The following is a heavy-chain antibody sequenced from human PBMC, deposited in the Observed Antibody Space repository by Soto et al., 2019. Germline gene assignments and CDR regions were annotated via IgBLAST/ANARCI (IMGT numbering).Heavy chain of an antibody. Sequence: QVQLVQSGAEVKKPGASVKVSCKASGYTFTSYGISWLRQAPGQGLEWMGWISVYTGNTNYAQKLQGRVTMTTDTSTITAYMELSSLRSDDTAVYYCARGSGATPSWYFDLWVRCTLVTVTS. V-gene: IGHV1-18*01. J-gene: IGHJ2*01. CDR3: ARGSGATPSWYFDL. CDR1: GYTFTSYG. D-gene: IGHD1-26*01. CDR2: ISVYTGNT.